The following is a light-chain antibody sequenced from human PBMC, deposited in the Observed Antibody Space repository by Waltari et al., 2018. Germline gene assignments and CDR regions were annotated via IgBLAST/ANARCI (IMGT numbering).Light chain of an antibody. J-gene: IGKJ1*01. V-gene: IGKV4-1*01. Sequence: DIVMTQSPDSLAVSLGERATINCKSSQSIFYSSNNKNDLAWYQQKPGQSPKLLISWAPTRESGVPDRFSGSGSGTDFTLTISSLQAEDVAVYYCQQYYAPLRTFGQGTKVEVK. CDR2: WAP. CDR1: QSIFYSSNNKND. CDR3: QQYYAPLRT.